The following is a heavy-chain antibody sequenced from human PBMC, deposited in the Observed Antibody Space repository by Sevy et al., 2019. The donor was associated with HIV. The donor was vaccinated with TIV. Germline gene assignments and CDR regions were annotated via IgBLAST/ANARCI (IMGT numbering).Heavy chain of an antibody. CDR2: ISYHGRYK. Sequence: GGSLRLSCVVSGITFSTSGMHWVRQAPGKGLEWVAVISYHGRYKFYADSVKGRSTISRDNSKYILYLQMISLRAEDTAVYYCAKDFTGYNGMDVWGQGTMVTVSS. CDR1: GITFSTSG. V-gene: IGHV3-30*18. J-gene: IGHJ6*02. CDR3: AKDFTGYNGMDV. D-gene: IGHD3-9*01.